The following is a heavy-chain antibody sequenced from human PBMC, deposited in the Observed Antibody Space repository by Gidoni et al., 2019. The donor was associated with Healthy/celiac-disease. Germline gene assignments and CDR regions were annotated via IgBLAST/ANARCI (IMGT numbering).Heavy chain of an antibody. V-gene: IGHV4-34*01. D-gene: IGHD3-10*01. CDR3: ARGPFYYYGSGSYYSDY. Sequence: QVQLQQWGAGLLKPSETLSLTCAVYGGSFSGYYWSWIRQPPGQGLEWIGEINHSGSTNYNTSLKSRVTISVDTTKNQFSLKLSSVTAADTAVYYCARGPFYYYGSGSYYSDYWGQGTLATVSS. J-gene: IGHJ4*02. CDR1: GGSFSGYY. CDR2: INHSGST.